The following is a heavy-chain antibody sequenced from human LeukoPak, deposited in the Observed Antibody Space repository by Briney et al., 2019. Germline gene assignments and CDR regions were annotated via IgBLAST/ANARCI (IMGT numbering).Heavy chain of an antibody. CDR3: ARGYGSGSYYLY. D-gene: IGHD3-10*01. CDR2: ISSNGGST. Sequence: GGSLRLSCAASGFTFSSYAMHWVRQAPGKGLEYVSAISSNGGSTYYANSVKGRFTISRDNSKNTLYLQMGSLRAEDMAVYYCARGYGSGSYYLYWGQGTLVTVSS. V-gene: IGHV3-64*01. CDR1: GFTFSSYA. J-gene: IGHJ4*02.